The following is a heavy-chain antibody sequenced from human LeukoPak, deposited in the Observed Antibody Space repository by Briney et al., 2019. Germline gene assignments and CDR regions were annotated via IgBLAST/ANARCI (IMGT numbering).Heavy chain of an antibody. CDR2: ISAYNGNT. Sequence: ASVKVSCKASGYTFTSYDISWVRQAPGQGLEWMGWISAYNGNTNYAQKLQGRVTMTTDTSTSTAYMELRSLRSDDTAVYYCAKEGGLRSSWSFDFWGQGILVIVSS. J-gene: IGHJ4*02. D-gene: IGHD6-13*01. V-gene: IGHV1-18*01. CDR3: AKEGGLRSSWSFDF. CDR1: GYTFTSYD.